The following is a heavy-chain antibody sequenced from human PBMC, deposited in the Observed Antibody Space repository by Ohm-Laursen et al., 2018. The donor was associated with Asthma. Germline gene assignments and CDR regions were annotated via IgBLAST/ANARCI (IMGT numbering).Heavy chain of an antibody. CDR1: GASFSTYY. D-gene: IGHD3-22*01. CDR2: IYSTGST. CDR3: ARGAFYYESTGYYFFDH. J-gene: IGHJ4*02. Sequence: SETLSLTCTLSGASFSTYYWGWIRQPPGKGLEWIGYIYSTGSTNYNPSLESRVTISIDMSTNQFSLKLSSVTAADTAVYYCARGAFYYESTGYYFFDHWGQGALVTVSS. V-gene: IGHV4-59*01.